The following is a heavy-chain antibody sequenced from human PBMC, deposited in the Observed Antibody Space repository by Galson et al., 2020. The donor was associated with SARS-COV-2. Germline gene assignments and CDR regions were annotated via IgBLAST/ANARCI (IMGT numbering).Heavy chain of an antibody. CDR3: ARESRESFDY. CDR1: GITLSSSW. J-gene: IGHJ4*02. CDR2: IKQDGSEK. D-gene: IGHD3-10*01. Sequence: QLGESLNISCAASGITLSSSWMSSVRQAPGKGLEWVANIKQDGSEKYYVDSVKGRFTISRDNAKNSLYLQMNSLRAEDTAVYYCARESRESFDYWGQGTLVTVSS. V-gene: IGHV3-7*01.